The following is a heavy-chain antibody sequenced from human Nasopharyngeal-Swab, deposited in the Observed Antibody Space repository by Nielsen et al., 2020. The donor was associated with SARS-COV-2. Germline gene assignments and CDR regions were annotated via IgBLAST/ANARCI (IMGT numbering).Heavy chain of an antibody. Sequence: GESLKISCQGSGYTFSSYWIAWVRQMPGKGLEWMGMIYPSDSDTRYSPYFQGQVTMSVDKSIHTAYLHWSSLKASDTAMYYCARHGGFCSSTNCYGGWFDPWGQGTQVIVSS. CDR1: GYTFSSYW. D-gene: IGHD2-2*01. CDR3: ARHGGFCSSTNCYGGWFDP. J-gene: IGHJ5*02. V-gene: IGHV5-51*01. CDR2: IYPSDSDT.